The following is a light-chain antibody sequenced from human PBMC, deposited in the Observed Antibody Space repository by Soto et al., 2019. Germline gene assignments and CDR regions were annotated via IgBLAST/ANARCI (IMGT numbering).Light chain of an antibody. CDR2: GVS. J-gene: IGKJ1*01. CDR1: QSVSSN. Sequence: EIVMTQSPSTLSVSPGERATLSCRASQSVSSNLAWYQQKPGQAPRLLIYGVSTRATAIPARFSGSGSGTEFTLTISRLQSEDFAVYYCQQYNNWPPWTFGQGTKVEIK. V-gene: IGKV3-15*01. CDR3: QQYNNWPPWT.